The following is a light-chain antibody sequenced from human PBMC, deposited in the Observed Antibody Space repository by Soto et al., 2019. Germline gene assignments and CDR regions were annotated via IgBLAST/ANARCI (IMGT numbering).Light chain of an antibody. CDR3: QSYDSSLSAEV. CDR2: GNS. CDR1: SSNIGAGYD. J-gene: IGLJ3*02. V-gene: IGLV1-40*01. Sequence: QSVLTQPPSVSGAPGQGVTISCTGSSSNIGAGYDVHWYQQLPGTAPKLLIYGNSNRPSGVPDRFSGSKSGTSASLAITGLQAEDEADYYCQSYDSSLSAEVFGGGTKLTVL.